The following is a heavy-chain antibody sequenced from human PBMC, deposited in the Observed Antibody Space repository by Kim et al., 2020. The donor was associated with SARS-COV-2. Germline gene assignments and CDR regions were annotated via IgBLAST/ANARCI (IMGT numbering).Heavy chain of an antibody. CDR3: ARDSADSSGWSTFDY. CDR1: GFTFSSYA. V-gene: IGHV3-30-3*01. CDR2: ISYDGSNK. Sequence: GGSLRLSCAASGFTFSSYAMHWVRQAPGKGLEWVAVISYDGSNKYYADSVKGRFTISRDNSKNTLYLQMNSLRAEDTAVYYCARDSADSSGWSTFDYWGQGTLVTVSS. J-gene: IGHJ4*02. D-gene: IGHD6-19*01.